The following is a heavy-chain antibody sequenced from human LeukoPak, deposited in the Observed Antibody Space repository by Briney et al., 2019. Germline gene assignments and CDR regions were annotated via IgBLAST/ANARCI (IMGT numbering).Heavy chain of an antibody. J-gene: IGHJ4*02. CDR2: IYYSGST. V-gene: IGHV4-59*01. CDR3: ARGSYYFDY. Sequence: SETLSLTCTVSGGSISSYYWSWIRQPPGKGLEWIGYIYYSGSTNYNPSPKSRVTISVDTSKDQFSLKLSSVTAADTAVYHCARGSYYFDYWGQGTLVTVSS. CDR1: GGSISSYY.